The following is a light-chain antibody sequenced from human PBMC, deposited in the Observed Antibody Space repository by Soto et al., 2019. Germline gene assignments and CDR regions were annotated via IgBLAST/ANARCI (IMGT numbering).Light chain of an antibody. Sequence: DIQMTQSPSTLSASVGDRVTTCRASESFSSWLAWYQQKPGKAPKLLIYKASSLESGVPSRFSGSGSGTEFSLTISSLQPDDFATYYCQQYSSYPLTFGGGTKVEIK. CDR1: ESFSSW. J-gene: IGKJ4*01. V-gene: IGKV1-5*03. CDR2: KAS. CDR3: QQYSSYPLT.